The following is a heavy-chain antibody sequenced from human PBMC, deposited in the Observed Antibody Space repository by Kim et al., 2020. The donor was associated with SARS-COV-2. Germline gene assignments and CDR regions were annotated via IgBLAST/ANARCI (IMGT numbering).Heavy chain of an antibody. D-gene: IGHD6-13*01. Sequence: GRFTISRDNSKNTLYLQMNSLRAEDTAVYYCARDDLAAAGRYYYYYGMDVWGQGTTVTVSS. CDR3: ARDDLAAAGRYYYYYGMDV. J-gene: IGHJ6*02. V-gene: IGHV3-30*07.